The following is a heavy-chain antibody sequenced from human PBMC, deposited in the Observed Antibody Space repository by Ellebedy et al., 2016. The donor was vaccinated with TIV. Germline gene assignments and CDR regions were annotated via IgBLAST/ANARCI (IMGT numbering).Heavy chain of an antibody. CDR3: ARDFPSTN. Sequence: SETLSLTCTVSGGSISSSSYYWGWIRQPPGKGLEWIGSIYYSGSTYYNPSLKSRVTMSVDTSKNQFSLKLSSVTAADTAVYYCARDFPSTNWGQGTLVTVSS. CDR1: GGSISSSSYY. J-gene: IGHJ4*02. D-gene: IGHD5-24*01. V-gene: IGHV4-39*07. CDR2: IYYSGST.